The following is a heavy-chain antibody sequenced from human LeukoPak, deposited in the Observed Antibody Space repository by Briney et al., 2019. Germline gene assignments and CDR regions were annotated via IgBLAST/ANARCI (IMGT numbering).Heavy chain of an antibody. CDR2: IYYSGST. V-gene: IGHV4-61*08. CDR1: GGSISSGGYS. CDR3: ARHEKSSGWYYDY. D-gene: IGHD6-19*01. Sequence: SETLSLTCAVSGGSISSGGYSWSWIRQPPGKGLEWIGYIYYSGSTNYNPSLKSRVTISVDTSKNQFSLKLSSVTAADTAVYYCARHEKSSGWYYDYWGQGTLVTVSS. J-gene: IGHJ4*02.